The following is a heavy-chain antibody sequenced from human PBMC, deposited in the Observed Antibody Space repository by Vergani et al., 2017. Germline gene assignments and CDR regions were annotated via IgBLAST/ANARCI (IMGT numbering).Heavy chain of an antibody. D-gene: IGHD6-19*01. V-gene: IGHV4-4*07. Sequence: QVRLQESGPGLVKPSETLSLTCRVSGGSMSGYYWSWIRQPPGKEMEWIGRIYTSENTNYNPSLKTRVTISVDTSKSQFSLTLTSVTAADTAVYYCASDSHSGQRADRWGQGTLVTVSS. J-gene: IGHJ5*02. CDR1: GGSMSGYY. CDR3: ASDSHSGQRADR. CDR2: IYTSENT.